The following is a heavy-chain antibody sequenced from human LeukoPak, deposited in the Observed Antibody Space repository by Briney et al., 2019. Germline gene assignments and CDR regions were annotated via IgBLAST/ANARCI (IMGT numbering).Heavy chain of an antibody. J-gene: IGHJ4*02. CDR2: IKHDGSEK. Sequence: SGGSLRLSCAASGFTFSSYWMSWVRQAPGKGLEWVANIKHDGSEKYYVDSVKGRFAISRDNAKNTLYLQMNSLRADGTAVYYCAREGLNCSRSTCQRATFDYWGQGTPVTVSS. V-gene: IGHV3-7*01. D-gene: IGHD2-2*01. CDR1: GFTFSSYW. CDR3: AREGLNCSRSTCQRATFDY.